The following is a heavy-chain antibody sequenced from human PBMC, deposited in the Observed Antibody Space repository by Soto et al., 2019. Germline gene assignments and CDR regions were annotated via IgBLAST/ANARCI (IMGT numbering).Heavy chain of an antibody. CDR1: GFSLTTGRMG. CDR2: IFSDAER. D-gene: IGHD3-10*01. J-gene: IGHJ6*02. V-gene: IGHV2-26*01. Sequence: QVTLRESGPVLVKPTETLTLTCNVSGFSLTTGRMGVSWIRQPPGKAMEWLAHIFSDAERSYSRSSQGRLTVYKIGSGTPSVLTMTTMDPVETATYSCVRMNAESYTSYYAMDVWGQVTTITVAS. CDR3: VRMNAESYTSYYAMDV.